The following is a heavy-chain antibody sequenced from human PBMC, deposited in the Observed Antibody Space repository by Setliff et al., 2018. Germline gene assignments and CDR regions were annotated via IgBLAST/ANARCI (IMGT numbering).Heavy chain of an antibody. V-gene: IGHV1-24*01. CDR2: FDPEDGET. J-gene: IGHJ4*02. CDR1: GYTLTESS. D-gene: IGHD1-26*01. CDR3: ATQPLQWELLGFDY. Sequence: GASVKVSCKVSGYTLTESSMHWVRQAPGKGLEWMGGFDPEDGETIYAQKFQGRVTMTEDTSTDTAYMELSSLRSEDTAVYYCATQPLQWELLGFDYWGQGTLVTVSS.